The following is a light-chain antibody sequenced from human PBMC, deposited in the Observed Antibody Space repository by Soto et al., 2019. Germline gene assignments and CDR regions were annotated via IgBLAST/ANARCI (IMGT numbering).Light chain of an antibody. CDR1: QSVSSSY. CDR3: QQYGSSPFT. Sequence: EIVLTQSPGTLSLSPGERATLSCRASQSVSSSYLAWFQQKPGRAPRLLIYGASSRATGIPDRFSGSGSGTDFTFTISRLEPEDFAVDYCQQYGSSPFTFGPGTKVDIK. CDR2: GAS. V-gene: IGKV3-20*01. J-gene: IGKJ3*01.